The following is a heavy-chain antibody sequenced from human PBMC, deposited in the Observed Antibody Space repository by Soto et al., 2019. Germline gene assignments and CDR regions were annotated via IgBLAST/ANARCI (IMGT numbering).Heavy chain of an antibody. CDR3: ARDGQPLLYLEPNWFDP. CDR1: GYTFISYA. CDR2: INAGNGNT. J-gene: IGHJ5*02. V-gene: IGHV1-3*01. Sequence: GASVKVSCKASGYTFISYAMHWVRQAPGQRLEWMGWINAGNGNTKYSQKFQGRVTITRDTSASTAYMELSSLRSEDTAVYYCARDGQPLLYLEPNWFDPWGQGTLVPVSS. D-gene: IGHD2-2*02.